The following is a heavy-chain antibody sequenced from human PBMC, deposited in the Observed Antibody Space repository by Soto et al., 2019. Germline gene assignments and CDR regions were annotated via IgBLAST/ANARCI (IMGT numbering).Heavy chain of an antibody. CDR1: GYTFTSYG. Sequence: ASVKVSCKASGYTFTSYGISWVRPAPGQGLEWRGWLSAYTGNTNYAQKLQGRVTMTTDTSKSTAYMELRSLRSDDTAVYYCSRDPRGVVTPNWFDPWGQGTLVTVSS. CDR3: SRDPRGVVTPNWFDP. CDR2: LSAYTGNT. D-gene: IGHD3-3*01. V-gene: IGHV1-18*04. J-gene: IGHJ5*02.